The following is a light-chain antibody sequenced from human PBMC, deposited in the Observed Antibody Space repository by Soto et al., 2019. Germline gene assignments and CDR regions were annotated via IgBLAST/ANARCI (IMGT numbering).Light chain of an antibody. CDR3: SSYSSTSTLEV. CDR2: EVS. CDR1: SSDVGGYNY. V-gene: IGLV2-14*01. J-gene: IGLJ1*01. Sequence: QSVLTQPASVSGSPGQSITISCTGTSSDVGGYNYVSWYQHHPGKAPKLMIYEVSNRPSGVSNRFSASKSGNTASLTISGLQAEDEADYYCSSYSSTSTLEVFGTGTKLTVL.